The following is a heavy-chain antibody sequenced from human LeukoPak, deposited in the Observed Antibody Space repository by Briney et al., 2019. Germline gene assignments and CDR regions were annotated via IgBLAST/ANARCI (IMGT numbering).Heavy chain of an antibody. CDR3: ARVGTYGSGSYLSWLDY. CDR2: ISYSGST. V-gene: IGHV4-39*07. D-gene: IGHD3-10*01. Sequence: PSETLSLTCTVSGGSFSSSSYYWGFIRQPPGKGLEWIGSISYSGSTFYSPSLKSRVTMSVDTSKNQFSLKLSSVTAADTAVYYCARVGTYGSGSYLSWLDYWGQGTLVTVSS. CDR1: GGSFSSSSYY. J-gene: IGHJ4*02.